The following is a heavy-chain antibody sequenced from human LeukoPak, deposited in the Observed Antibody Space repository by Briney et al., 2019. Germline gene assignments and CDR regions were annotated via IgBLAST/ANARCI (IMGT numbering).Heavy chain of an antibody. Sequence: SETLSLTCTVSGYSISSGYYWGWIRQPPGKGLEWIGYIYYSGSTNYNPSLKSRVTISVDTSKNQFSLKLSSVTAADTAVYYCARGSGYCSSTSCYLNHAFDIWGQGTMVTVSS. CDR3: ARGSGYCSSTSCYLNHAFDI. V-gene: IGHV4-61*01. CDR1: GYSISSGYY. CDR2: IYYSGST. J-gene: IGHJ3*02. D-gene: IGHD2-2*01.